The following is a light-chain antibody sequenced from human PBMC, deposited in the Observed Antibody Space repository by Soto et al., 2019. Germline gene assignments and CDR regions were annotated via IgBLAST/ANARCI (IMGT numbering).Light chain of an antibody. CDR1: QSLGSD. CDR3: QQYYNWPRT. J-gene: IGKJ1*01. Sequence: EIVMTQSPGTLSLSPGDTATLSCRASQSLGSDLAWYQQKPGQAPRLLIFGASARPTGIPARINGSGSGTEFTLTISSLRSEEFAVYFCQQYYNWPRTFGQGTKVEI. CDR2: GAS. V-gene: IGKV3-15*01.